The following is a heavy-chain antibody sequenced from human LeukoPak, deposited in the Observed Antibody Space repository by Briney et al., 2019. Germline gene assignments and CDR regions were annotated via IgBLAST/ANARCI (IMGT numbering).Heavy chain of an antibody. CDR1: GGSISSYY. CDR2: IYYSGST. D-gene: IGHD6-19*01. CDR3: AREAGLGAFDI. V-gene: IGHV4-59*01. J-gene: IGHJ3*02. Sequence: PSETLSLTCTVSGGSISSYYWSWIRQPPGKGLEWIGYIYYSGSTNCNPSLKSRVTISVDTSKNQFSLKLSSVTAADTAVYYCAREAGLGAFDIWGQGTMVTVSS.